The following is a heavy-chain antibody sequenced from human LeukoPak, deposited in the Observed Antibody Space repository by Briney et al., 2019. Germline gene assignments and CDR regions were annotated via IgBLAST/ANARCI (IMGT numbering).Heavy chain of an antibody. CDR3: ARGTGRDYGDYLDY. J-gene: IGHJ4*02. CDR1: GFTFSSYS. D-gene: IGHD4-17*01. V-gene: IGHV3-48*02. CDR2: ISSSSSTI. Sequence: GGSLRLSCAASGFTFSSYSMNWVRQAPGKGLEWVSYISSSSSTIYYAESVKGRFTISRDNAKNSLYLQMNSLRDEDTAVYYCARGTGRDYGDYLDYWGQGTLVTVSS.